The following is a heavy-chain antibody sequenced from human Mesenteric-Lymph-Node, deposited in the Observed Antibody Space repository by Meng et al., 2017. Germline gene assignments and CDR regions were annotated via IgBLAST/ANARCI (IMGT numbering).Heavy chain of an antibody. J-gene: IGHJ4*02. Sequence: NPLKKSGPPLMQPTPTLTLTCTFSGFSPSNPGVVVGWIRQPPGKALEWLALIYWDDDKRYSPSLKSRLTITKDTSKNQVVLTMANMDPVDTATYYCARGLLEWLFFDYWGQGALVTVSS. V-gene: IGHV2-5*02. CDR2: IYWDDDK. D-gene: IGHD3-3*01. CDR3: ARGLLEWLFFDY. CDR1: GFSPSNPGVV.